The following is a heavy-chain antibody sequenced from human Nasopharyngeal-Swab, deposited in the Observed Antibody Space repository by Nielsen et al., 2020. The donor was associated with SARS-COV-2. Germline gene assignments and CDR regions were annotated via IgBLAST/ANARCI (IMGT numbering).Heavy chain of an antibody. V-gene: IGHV3-43*01. CDR1: GFTFENYA. Sequence: GESLKISCAASGFTFENYAMHWVRQGPGKGLEWVSLISWDGVNTYYADSVKGRFTISRDNSRNSLFLQMNSLKTEDTALYYCAKGVHYMSYFHTPPSDHWGQGTPVTVSS. D-gene: IGHD3-10*01. J-gene: IGHJ4*02. CDR2: ISWDGVNT. CDR3: AKGVHYMSYFHTPPSDH.